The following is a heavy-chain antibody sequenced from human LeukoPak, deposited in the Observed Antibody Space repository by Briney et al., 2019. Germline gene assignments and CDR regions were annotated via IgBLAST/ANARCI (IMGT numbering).Heavy chain of an antibody. CDR1: GGSISSGGYS. Sequence: PSQTLSLTCAVSGGSISSGGYSWSWIRQPPGKGLEWIGYIYHSGSTYYNPSLKSRVTISVDRSKNQFSLKLSSVTAADTAVYYCARVDRYCSSTSCYNYWGQGTLVTVSS. D-gene: IGHD2-2*02. V-gene: IGHV4-30-2*01. CDR3: ARVDRYCSSTSCYNY. J-gene: IGHJ4*02. CDR2: IYHSGST.